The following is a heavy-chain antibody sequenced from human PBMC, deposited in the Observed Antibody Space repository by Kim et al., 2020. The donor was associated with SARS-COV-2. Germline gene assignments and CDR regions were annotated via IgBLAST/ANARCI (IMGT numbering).Heavy chain of an antibody. Sequence: ASVKVSCKASGYTFTSYYMHWVRQAPGQGLEWMGIINPSGGSTSYAQKFQGRVTMTRDTSTSTVYMELSSLRSEDTAVYYCVRDRDGGNSGYYYGMDVWGQGTTVTVSS. V-gene: IGHV1-46*01. J-gene: IGHJ6*02. D-gene: IGHD2-21*02. CDR1: GYTFTSYY. CDR3: VRDRDGGNSGYYYGMDV. CDR2: INPSGGST.